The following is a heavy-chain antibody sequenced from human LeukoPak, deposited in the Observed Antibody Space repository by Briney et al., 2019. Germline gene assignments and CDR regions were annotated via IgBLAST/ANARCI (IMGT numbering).Heavy chain of an antibody. V-gene: IGHV3-11*01. J-gene: IGHJ4*02. CDR1: GFTFSDYY. D-gene: IGHD2-15*01. CDR2: ICDSGRTI. CDR3: AKASRATCSGAFCYHFDS. Sequence: GGSLRLSCAASGFTFSDYYMSWIRQAPGKGLEWVSYICDSGRTIYYADSVKGRFTISRDNSKNTVYLQMNSLRAEDTAVYYCAKASRATCSGAFCYHFDSWGPGTLVTVSS.